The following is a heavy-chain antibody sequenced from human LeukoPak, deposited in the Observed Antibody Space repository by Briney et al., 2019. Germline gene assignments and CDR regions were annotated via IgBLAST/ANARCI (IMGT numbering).Heavy chain of an antibody. CDR3: ARDLRPYCSGGSCYLGFY. CDR2: IGAYNGNT. D-gene: IGHD2-15*01. J-gene: IGHJ4*02. V-gene: IGHV1-18*01. Sequence: GASVKVSCKASGYTFTSYGISWVRQAPGQGLEWMGWIGAYNGNTNYAQKLQGRVTMTTDTSTSTAYMELRSLRSDDTAVYYCARDLRPYCSGGSCYLGFYWGQGTLVTVSS. CDR1: GYTFTSYG.